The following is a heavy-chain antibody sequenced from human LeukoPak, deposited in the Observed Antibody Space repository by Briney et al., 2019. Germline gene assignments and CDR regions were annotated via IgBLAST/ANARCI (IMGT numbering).Heavy chain of an antibody. V-gene: IGHV4-34*01. J-gene: IGHJ4*02. CDR2: IYHSGST. D-gene: IGHD6-13*01. Sequence: SETLSLTCAVYGGSFSGYYWSWIRQPPGKGLEWIGSIYHSGSTYYNPSLKSRVTISVDTSKNQFSLKLSSVTAADTAVYYCARSAIAAAGYRTFDYWGQGTLVTVSS. CDR3: ARSAIAAAGYRTFDY. CDR1: GGSFSGYY.